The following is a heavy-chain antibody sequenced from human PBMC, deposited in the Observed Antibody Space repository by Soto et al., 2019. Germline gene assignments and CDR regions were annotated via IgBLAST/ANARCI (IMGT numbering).Heavy chain of an antibody. Sequence: PSETLSLTCAVYGGSFSGYYWSWIRQPPGKGLEWIGEINHSGSTNYNPSLKSRVTISVDTSKNQFSLKLSSVTAADTAVYYCARGQRYCSGCSCSEYYYYYMDVWGKGTTVTVSS. D-gene: IGHD2-15*01. J-gene: IGHJ6*03. CDR2: INHSGST. V-gene: IGHV4-34*01. CDR3: ARGQRYCSGCSCSEYYYYYMDV. CDR1: GGSFSGYY.